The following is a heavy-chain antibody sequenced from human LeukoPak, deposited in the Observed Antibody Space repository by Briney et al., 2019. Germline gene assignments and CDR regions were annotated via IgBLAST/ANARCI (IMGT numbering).Heavy chain of an antibody. CDR3: ARSPNRVTVAGTIDY. CDR2: ISYDGSNK. V-gene: IGHV3-30*04. J-gene: IGHJ4*02. CDR1: GFTFSSYA. D-gene: IGHD6-19*01. Sequence: GRSLRLSCAASGFTFSSYAMHWVRQAPGKGLEWVAVISYDGSNKYYADSVKGRFTISRDNSKNTLYLQMNSLRAEDTAVYYCARSPNRVTVAGTIDYWGQGTLVTVSS.